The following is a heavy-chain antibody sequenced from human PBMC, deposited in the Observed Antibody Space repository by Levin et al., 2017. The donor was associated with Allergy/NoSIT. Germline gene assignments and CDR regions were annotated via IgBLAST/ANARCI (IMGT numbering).Heavy chain of an antibody. Sequence: SETLSLTCAVSGGSISSSNWWTWVRQPPGKGLEWLGEIYHSGSTNYNPSLKSRVSISVDKSKSQFSLNLSSVTAADTAVYYCARDQGVTTITSGAFDYWGQGTLVTVSS. CDR1: GGSISSSNW. J-gene: IGHJ4*02. D-gene: IGHD5-12*01. V-gene: IGHV4-4*02. CDR2: IYHSGST. CDR3: ARDQGVTTITSGAFDY.